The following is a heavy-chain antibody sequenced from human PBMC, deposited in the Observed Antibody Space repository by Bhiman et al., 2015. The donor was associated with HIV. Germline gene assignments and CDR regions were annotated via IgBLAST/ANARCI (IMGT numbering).Heavy chain of an antibody. CDR2: ISYDGSGD. D-gene: IGHD3-16*01. J-gene: IGHJ4*02. CDR3: ARDLGGGDY. CDR1: GFSFSSYW. V-gene: IGHV3-30*03. Sequence: VQLVESGGGLVQPGGSLRLSCAASGFSFSSYWMSWVRQAPGKGLEWVAVISYDGSGDYYADSVKGRFTISRDNSKSTLFLLMDSLRTEDTAVYYCARDLGGGDYWGQGTLLTVSS.